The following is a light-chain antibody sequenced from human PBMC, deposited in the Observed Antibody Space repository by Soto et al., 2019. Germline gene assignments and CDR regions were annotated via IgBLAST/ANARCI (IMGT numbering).Light chain of an antibody. CDR1: SSNIGAGYD. CDR3: QSYDSSLSGYV. V-gene: IGLV1-40*01. CDR2: FNT. J-gene: IGLJ1*01. Sequence: QSVLTQPPYVSGATGQRVTISCTGSSSNIGAGYDVHWYQQLPGTAPKLLIYFNTNRPSGVPDRFSGSKSGTSASLAITGLQADDEADYYCQSYDSSLSGYVFGTGTKLTVL.